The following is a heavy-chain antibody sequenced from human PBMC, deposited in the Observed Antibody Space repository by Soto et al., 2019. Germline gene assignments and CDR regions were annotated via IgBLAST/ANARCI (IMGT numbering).Heavy chain of an antibody. CDR1: GFTFSSCA. V-gene: IGHV3-23*01. J-gene: IGHJ1*01. Sequence: PGGSLRLSCAASGFTFSSCAMSWVRQAPGKGLEWVSGIGGSGDSTYYADSVKGRFTISRDNSKNTLYLQMNSLRAEDTAVYYCAKGVPGIAVAGTGYFQHWGQGTLVTVSS. CDR3: AKGVPGIAVAGTGYFQH. D-gene: IGHD6-19*01. CDR2: IGGSGDST.